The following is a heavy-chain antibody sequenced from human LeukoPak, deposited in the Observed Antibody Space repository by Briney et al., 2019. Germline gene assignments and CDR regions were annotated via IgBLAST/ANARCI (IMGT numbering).Heavy chain of an antibody. V-gene: IGHV3-30*04. J-gene: IGHJ4*02. CDR3: ARAGYGGSGGDHTY. CDR2: ISFDGNEK. D-gene: IGHD4-23*01. Sequence: GGSLRLSYASSGFTFSSYATDWVRQPPGKGLEWVAAISFDGNEKYYADSVKGRFTISRDNSKNTLYLQMNSLRTEDTAVYYWARAGYGGSGGDHTYWGQGTLVTVSS. CDR1: GFTFSSYA.